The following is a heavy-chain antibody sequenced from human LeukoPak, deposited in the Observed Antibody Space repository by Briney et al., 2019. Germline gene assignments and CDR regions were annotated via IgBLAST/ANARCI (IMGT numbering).Heavy chain of an antibody. V-gene: IGHV1-18*01. CDR1: GYTFISFG. Sequence: ASVKVSCKASGYTFISFGFSWVRQAPGQGLEWMGWISGYNASTKYAQNLQGRVTMTTDISTSTAYMELRSLRSGDTAVYYCVRDCSTPCSIFSDYWGQGTLVTVSS. CDR2: ISGYNAST. J-gene: IGHJ4*02. CDR3: VRDCSTPCSIFSDY. D-gene: IGHD2-2*01.